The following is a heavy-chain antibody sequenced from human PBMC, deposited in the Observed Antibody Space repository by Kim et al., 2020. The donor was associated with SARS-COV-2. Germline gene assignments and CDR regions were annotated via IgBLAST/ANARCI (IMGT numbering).Heavy chain of an antibody. CDR3: AKKLLVGVGEERNWFDP. J-gene: IGHJ5*02. D-gene: IGHD3-16*01. V-gene: IGHV4-39*07. Sequence: LKRRVTISVDTSKNQFSLKLSSVTAADTAVYYCAKKLLVGVGEERNWFDPWGQGTLVTVSS.